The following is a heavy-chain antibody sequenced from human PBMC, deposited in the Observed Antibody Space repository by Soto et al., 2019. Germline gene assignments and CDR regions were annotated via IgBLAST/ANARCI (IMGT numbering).Heavy chain of an antibody. CDR1: GGSVSSESHY. Sequence: SETLSLTCTVSGGSVSSESHYWSWIRQTPAQGLEWIGYIYYTGSTNYTPTLKGRVPMTRDTSISTAYMELSRLRSDDTAVYYCARARAPTIRDYYYYGMDVWGQGTTVTVSS. CDR3: ARARAPTIRDYYYYGMDV. D-gene: IGHD2-2*02. V-gene: IGHV4-61*01. CDR2: IYYTGST. J-gene: IGHJ6*02.